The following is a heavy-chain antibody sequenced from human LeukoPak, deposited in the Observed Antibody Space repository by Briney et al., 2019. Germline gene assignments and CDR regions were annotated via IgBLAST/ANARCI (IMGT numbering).Heavy chain of an antibody. CDR2: INPSGGRT. V-gene: IGHV1-46*01. D-gene: IGHD6-13*01. CDR1: GYTFTSYH. CDR3: ARDPVGYSSSWYWFDP. Sequence: ASVKVSCKASGYTFTSYHMHWVRQAPGQGLEWMGVINPSGGRTSYAQKFQGRVTMTRDMSTSTIYMELSSLRSEDTAVYYCARDPVGYSSSWYWFDPWGQGTLVTVSS. J-gene: IGHJ5*02.